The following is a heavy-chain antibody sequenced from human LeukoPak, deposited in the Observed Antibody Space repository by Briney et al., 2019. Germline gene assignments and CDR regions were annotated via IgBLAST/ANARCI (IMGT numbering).Heavy chain of an antibody. CDR2: IYSGGGT. J-gene: IGHJ4*02. D-gene: IGHD6-13*01. CDR1: GFIVSDNY. Sequence: PGGSLRLSCSASGFIVSDNYMSWVRQAPGKGLEWVSVIYSGGGTFYSDSVKGRFTISRDYSKNTLYLQMNSLRAEDTAVYYCAKVTSRSSSTDYWGQGTLVTVSS. V-gene: IGHV3-53*01. CDR3: AKVTSRSSSTDY.